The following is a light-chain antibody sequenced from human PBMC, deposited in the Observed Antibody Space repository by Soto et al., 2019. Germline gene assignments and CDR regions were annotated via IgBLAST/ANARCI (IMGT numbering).Light chain of an antibody. CDR1: QGIRID. V-gene: IGKV1-17*02. Sequence: DIQITQSPSSLSASVGDRVTIACRASQGIRIDLGWFQQRPGKAPRRLIYGASSLQSGVPSRFSGSGSGTEFTLTISNLQPEDFATYYCLQHNNFPRTFGQGTKVDIK. CDR2: GAS. CDR3: LQHNNFPRT. J-gene: IGKJ1*01.